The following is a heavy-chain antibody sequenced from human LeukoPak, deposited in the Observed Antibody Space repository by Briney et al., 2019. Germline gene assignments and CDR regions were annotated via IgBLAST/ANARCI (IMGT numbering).Heavy chain of an antibody. CDR3: ARGKMYGMDV. CDR2: INPNSGGT. V-gene: IGHV1-2*02. J-gene: IGHJ6*02. CDR1: GYTFTGYY. Sequence: ASVKVSCKASGYTFTGYYMHWVRQAPGQGLEWMGWINPNSGGTNYAQKFQGRVTMTRNTSISTAYMELSSLRSEDTAVYYRARGKMYGMDVWGQGTTVTVSS.